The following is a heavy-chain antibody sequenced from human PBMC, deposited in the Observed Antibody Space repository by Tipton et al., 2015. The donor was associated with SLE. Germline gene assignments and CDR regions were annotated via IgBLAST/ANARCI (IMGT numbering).Heavy chain of an antibody. V-gene: IGHV4-59*12. Sequence: TLSLTCTVSGGSFSGYYWSWIRQPPGKGLEWIGYIYYSGSTNYNPSLKSRVTISVDTSKNQFSLKLSSVTAADTAVYYCARDGGIAASVNWFDPWGQGTLVTVSS. CDR2: IYYSGST. D-gene: IGHD6-13*01. CDR3: ARDGGIAASVNWFDP. J-gene: IGHJ5*02. CDR1: GGSFSGYY.